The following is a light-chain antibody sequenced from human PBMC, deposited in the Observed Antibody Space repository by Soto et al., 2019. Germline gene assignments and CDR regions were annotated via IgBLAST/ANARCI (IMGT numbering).Light chain of an antibody. J-gene: IGKJ1*01. Sequence: VVMTQSPLSLPVTLGQPASISCRSSQSLAYRDGNTYLNWFQQRPAQSPRRLIFEVSNRDSGVPDRFSGSGADTDFTLKISRVDADDVGIYYWMQGTHWPWTFGQGTKVEIK. CDR1: QSLAYRDGNTY. CDR3: MQGTHWPWT. V-gene: IGKV2-30*01. CDR2: EVS.